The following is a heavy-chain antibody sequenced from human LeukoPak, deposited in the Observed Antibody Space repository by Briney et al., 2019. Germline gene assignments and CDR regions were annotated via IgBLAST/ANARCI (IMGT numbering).Heavy chain of an antibody. Sequence: GGSLRLSCAASGFTFSSYAMSWVRQAPGKGLEWVSAISGSGGSTYYADSVKGRFTISRDNAKNSLYLQMHSLRADDTAVYCCASGVSGSGWYFDLWGRGTLVTVSS. V-gene: IGHV3-23*01. D-gene: IGHD1-26*01. CDR3: ASGVSGSGWYFDL. J-gene: IGHJ2*01. CDR1: GFTFSSYA. CDR2: ISGSGGST.